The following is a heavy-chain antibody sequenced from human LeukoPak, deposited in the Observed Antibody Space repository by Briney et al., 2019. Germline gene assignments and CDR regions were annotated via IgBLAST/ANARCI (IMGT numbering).Heavy chain of an antibody. J-gene: IGHJ4*02. Sequence: GGSLRLSCAASGFNFSNYAMHWVRQAPGKGLEWVAVISYEGNTRHYADSVKGRFTISRDNAKDSLYLQMNSLRAEDTAVYYCASTWGHYYDSSGYYALSFDYWGQGTLVTVSS. D-gene: IGHD3-22*01. CDR1: GFNFSNYA. CDR3: ASTWGHYYDSSGYYALSFDY. V-gene: IGHV3-30*04. CDR2: ISYEGNTR.